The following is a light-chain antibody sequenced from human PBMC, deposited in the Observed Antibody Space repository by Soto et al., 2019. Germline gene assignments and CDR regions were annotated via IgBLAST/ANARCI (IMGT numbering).Light chain of an antibody. J-gene: IGLJ7*01. V-gene: IGLV2-14*01. CDR3: SSYTTSATLV. CDR1: SSNVGAYNY. CDR2: EVN. Sequence: QSALTQPASVSGSPGQSITISCTGSSSNVGAYNYVSWYQQHPGIAPKLIIYEVNNRPSGVSSRFSGSKSGNTASLTISGLQAEDEGDYYCSSYTTSATLVFGGGTQLTVL.